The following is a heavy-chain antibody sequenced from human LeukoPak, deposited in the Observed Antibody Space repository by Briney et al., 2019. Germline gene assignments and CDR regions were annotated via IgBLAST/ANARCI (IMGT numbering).Heavy chain of an antibody. CDR1: GFTFNTFN. D-gene: IGHD3-9*01. CDR2: ITSGGDYI. Sequence: GGSLRLSCAASGFTFNTFNMNWVRQAPGKGLEWVSSITSGGDYIYYADSVKGRFTTSRDNAKNSLSLQLNSLRVEDTAVYYCARGHYDVFAASYKLTPDYWGQGTLVTVSS. V-gene: IGHV3-21*01. CDR3: ARGHYDVFAASYKLTPDY. J-gene: IGHJ4*02.